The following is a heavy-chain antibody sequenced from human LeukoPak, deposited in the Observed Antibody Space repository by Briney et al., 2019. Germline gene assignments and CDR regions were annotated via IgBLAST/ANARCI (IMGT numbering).Heavy chain of an antibody. V-gene: IGHV1-69*13. J-gene: IGHJ5*02. CDR3: ARDVYYVRMGGNWFDP. CDR2: IIPIFGTA. CDR1: GGTFSSYA. Sequence: SVKVSCKDPGGTFSSYAISWVRQAPGQGLEWMGGIIPIFGTANYAQKFQGRVTITADESTSTAYMELSSLRSEDTAVYYCARDVYYVRMGGNWFDPWGQGTLVTVSS. D-gene: IGHD3-10*02.